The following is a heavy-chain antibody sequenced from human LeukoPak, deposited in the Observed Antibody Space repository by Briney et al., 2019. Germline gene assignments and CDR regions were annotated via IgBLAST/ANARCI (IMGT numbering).Heavy chain of an antibody. J-gene: IGHJ4*02. CDR3: ARVRRGYSYGYFDY. CDR2: MNPNSGNT. V-gene: IGHV1-8*01. Sequence: ASVKVSCKASGYTFTSYDINWVRQATGQGLGWMGWMNPNSGNTGYAQKFQGRVTMTRNTSISTAYMELSSLRSEDTAVYYCARVRRGYSYGYFDYWGQGTLVTVSS. D-gene: IGHD5-18*01. CDR1: GYTFTSYD.